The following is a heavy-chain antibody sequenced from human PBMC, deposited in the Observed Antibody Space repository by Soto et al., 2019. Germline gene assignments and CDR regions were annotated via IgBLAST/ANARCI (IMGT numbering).Heavy chain of an antibody. J-gene: IGHJ4*02. Sequence: GGSLRLSCAVSGFTVSSNYMSWVRQAPGKGLEWVSVIYRGGDTFYADSVKGRFTISRDNSNNTLYLQMNSLRAEDTAVYYCARDPLGPLTTVNVWGQGTLVTVSS. V-gene: IGHV3-66*01. CDR1: GFTVSSNY. CDR2: IYRGGDT. D-gene: IGHD4-17*01. CDR3: ARDPLGPLTTVNV.